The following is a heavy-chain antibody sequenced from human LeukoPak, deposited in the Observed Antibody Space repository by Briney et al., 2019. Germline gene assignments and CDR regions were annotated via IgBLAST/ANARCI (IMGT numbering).Heavy chain of an antibody. V-gene: IGHV3-74*01. Sequence: GGSLRLSCAASGFTSCSYWMHWVRQAPRTGLVWVSRINSDGSVTSYVDSVKGRFTISRDNAKNTLYLQMNSLRAEDTAVYYCARGVYGSGSYSANNWGQGTLVTVSS. CDR3: ARGVYGSGSYSANN. D-gene: IGHD3-10*01. CDR2: INSDGSVT. CDR1: GFTSCSYW. J-gene: IGHJ4*02.